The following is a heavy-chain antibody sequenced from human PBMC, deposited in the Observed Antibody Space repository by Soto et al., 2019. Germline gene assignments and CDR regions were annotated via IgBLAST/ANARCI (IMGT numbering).Heavy chain of an antibody. D-gene: IGHD3-3*01. J-gene: IGHJ6*02. CDR3: ARDVTIFGVVIISYGSYYYGMDV. Sequence: ASVKGSCKASGYTFTSDGISWVRQAPGQGLEWMGWISAYNGNTNYAQKLQGRVTMTTDTSTSTAYMELRSLRSDDTAVYYCARDVTIFGVVIISYGSYYYGMDVWGQGTTVTVSS. CDR2: ISAYNGNT. V-gene: IGHV1-18*01. CDR1: GYTFTSDG.